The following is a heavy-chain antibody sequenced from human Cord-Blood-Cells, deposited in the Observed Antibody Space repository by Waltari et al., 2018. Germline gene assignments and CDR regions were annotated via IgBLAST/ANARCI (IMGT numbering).Heavy chain of an antibody. D-gene: IGHD6-6*01. J-gene: IGHJ5*02. CDR3: ARIRSSSSWFDP. CDR1: GFSLSTSGKC. Sequence: QVTLRESGPALVTPTQTFTLTCPFSGFSLSTSGKCVSWIRQPPGKALEWLALIDWDDDKYYSTSLKTRLTISKDTAKNQVVLTMTNMDPVDTATYYCARIRSSSSWFDPWGQGTLVTVSS. V-gene: IGHV2-70*01. CDR2: IDWDDDK.